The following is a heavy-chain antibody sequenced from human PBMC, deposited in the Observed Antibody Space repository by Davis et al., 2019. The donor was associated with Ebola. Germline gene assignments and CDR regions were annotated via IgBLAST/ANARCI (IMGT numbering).Heavy chain of an antibody. J-gene: IGHJ5*02. Sequence: MPSETLSLTCTVSGGSISSYYWSWIRQPPGKGLEWIGYIYHSGSTNYNPSLKSRVTISVDTSKNQFSLKLSSVTAADTAVYYCARGVGATTGWFDPWGQGTLVTVSS. CDR2: IYHSGST. D-gene: IGHD1-26*01. CDR3: ARGVGATTGWFDP. V-gene: IGHV4-59*08. CDR1: GGSISSYY.